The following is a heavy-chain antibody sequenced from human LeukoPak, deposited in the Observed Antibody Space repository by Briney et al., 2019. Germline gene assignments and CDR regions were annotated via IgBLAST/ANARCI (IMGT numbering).Heavy chain of an antibody. V-gene: IGHV3-9*01. CDR2: ISWNSGSI. D-gene: IGHD2-15*01. Sequence: GRSLRLSCAASGFTFDDYAMHWVRQAPGKGLEWVSGISWNSGSIGYADSVKGRFTISRDNAKNSLYLQMNSLRAEDTALYHCAGQVVVVAATDWFDPWGQGTLVTVSS. CDR3: AGQVVVVAATDWFDP. J-gene: IGHJ5*02. CDR1: GFTFDDYA.